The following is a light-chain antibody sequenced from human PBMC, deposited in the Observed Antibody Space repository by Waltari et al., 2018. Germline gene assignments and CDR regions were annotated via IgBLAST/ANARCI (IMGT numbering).Light chain of an antibody. V-gene: IGLV3-1*01. CDR1: ELDYKY. J-gene: IGLJ3*02. Sequence: SYELTQPPSVSVSPGQTAIINCSGDELDYKYTSWYRQRPGQSPVLILHEDNKRPSGIPDRFSGSSSGNIATLTISGTQAMDEAEYYCQAWDNTIVVFGGGTKLTVL. CDR3: QAWDNTIVV. CDR2: EDN.